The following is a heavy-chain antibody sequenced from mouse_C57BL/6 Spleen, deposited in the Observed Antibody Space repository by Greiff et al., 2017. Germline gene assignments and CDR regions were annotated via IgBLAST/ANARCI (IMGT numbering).Heavy chain of an antibody. CDR3: ARLGVYYCGSSPYFDY. CDR2: IYPGDGDT. CDR1: GYAFSSSW. D-gene: IGHD1-1*01. V-gene: IGHV1-82*01. Sequence: QVQLQQSGPELVKPGASVKISCKASGYAFSSSWMNWVKQRPGKGLEWIGRIYPGDGDTNYNGKFKGKATLTADKSSSTAYMQLRSLTSEDSAVYLCARLGVYYCGSSPYFDYWGQGTTLTVSS. J-gene: IGHJ2*01.